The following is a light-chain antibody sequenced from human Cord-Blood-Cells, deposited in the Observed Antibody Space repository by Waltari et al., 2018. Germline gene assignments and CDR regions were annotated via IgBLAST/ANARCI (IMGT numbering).Light chain of an antibody. CDR1: QSVSSSY. CDR2: GAS. V-gene: IGKV3-20*01. Sequence: EIVLTQSPGTLSLSPGARATLSCRASQSVSSSYLAWYQQKPGQAPRLLIYGASSRAIGIPDRFSGSGSGTDFTLTISRLEPEDFAVYYCQQYGSSPLTFGGGTKVEIK. CDR3: QQYGSSPLT. J-gene: IGKJ4*01.